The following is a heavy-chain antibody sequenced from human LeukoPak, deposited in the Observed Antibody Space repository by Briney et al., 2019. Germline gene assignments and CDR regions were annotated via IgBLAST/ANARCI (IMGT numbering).Heavy chain of an antibody. V-gene: IGHV4-34*01. Sequence: PSETLSLTCAVYGWSLNNHYWIWIRQPPGKGLEWIGEINHIGGTNYNPPLESRVTISIDTSKSQFFLKLSSVTAADTAVYYCARGPAAVHPWGQGTLVTVSS. CDR1: GWSLNNHY. CDR3: ARGPAAVHP. CDR2: INHIGGT. D-gene: IGHD6-13*01. J-gene: IGHJ4*02.